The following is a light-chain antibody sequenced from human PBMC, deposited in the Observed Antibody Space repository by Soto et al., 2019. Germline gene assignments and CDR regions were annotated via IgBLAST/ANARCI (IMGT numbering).Light chain of an antibody. CDR3: QQYNKWSIT. V-gene: IGKV3-15*01. J-gene: IGKJ5*01. Sequence: EIVMTQSPATLSVSPGERATLSCRASQSVSSNLGWYQQKPGQAPRLLIYGASTRATGIPARFSGSGSGTKFTLTISSLQSEDFAVYYCQQYNKWSITFGQGTRLEIK. CDR2: GAS. CDR1: QSVSSN.